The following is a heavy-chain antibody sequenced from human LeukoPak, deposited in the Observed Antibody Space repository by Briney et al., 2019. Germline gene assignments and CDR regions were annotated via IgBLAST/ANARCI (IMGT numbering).Heavy chain of an antibody. CDR1: GYTFTGYY. J-gene: IGHJ4*02. CDR2: INPNSGGT. CDR3: ARTINYDSSGYYPLFDY. Sequence: GASVEVSCKASGYTFTGYYMHWVRQAPGQGLEWMGRINPNSGGTNYAQKFQGRVTMTRDTSISTAYMELSRLRSDDTAVYYCARTINYDSSGYYPLFDYWGQGTLVTVSS. V-gene: IGHV1-2*06. D-gene: IGHD3-22*01.